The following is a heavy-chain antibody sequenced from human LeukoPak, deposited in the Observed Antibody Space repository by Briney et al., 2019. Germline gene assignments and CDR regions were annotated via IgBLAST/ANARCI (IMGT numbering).Heavy chain of an antibody. CDR3: ARGGIAAAGTFGY. D-gene: IGHD6-13*01. CDR2: IYYSGST. J-gene: IGHJ4*02. V-gene: IGHV4-59*01. Sequence: PSETLSLTCTVSGGSISSYYWSWIRQPPGKGLEWIGYIYYSGSTNYNPSLKSGVTISVDTSKNQFSLKLSSVTAADTAVYYCARGGIAAAGTFGYWGQGTLVTVSS. CDR1: GGSISSYY.